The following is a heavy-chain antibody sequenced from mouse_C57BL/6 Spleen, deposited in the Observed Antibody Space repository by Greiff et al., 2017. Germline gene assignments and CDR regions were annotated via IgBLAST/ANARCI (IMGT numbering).Heavy chain of an antibody. J-gene: IGHJ4*01. CDR3: ARRDGYPHYYAMDY. V-gene: IGHV5-4*01. CDR1: GFTFSSYA. Sequence: EVQGVESGGGLVKPGGSLKLSCAASGFTFSSYAMSWVRQTPEKRLEWVATISDGGSYTYYPDNVKGRFTISRDNAKNNLYLQMSHLKSEDTAMYYCARRDGYPHYYAMDYWGQGTSVTVSS. D-gene: IGHD2-3*01. CDR2: ISDGGSYT.